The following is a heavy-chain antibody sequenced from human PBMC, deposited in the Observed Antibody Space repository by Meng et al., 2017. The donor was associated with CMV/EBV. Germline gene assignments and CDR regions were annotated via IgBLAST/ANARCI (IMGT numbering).Heavy chain of an antibody. Sequence: QVQLQRWVAGLVKPSETLSLTCAVYGGSFSGYYWSWIRQPPGKGLEWIGEINHSGSTNYNPSLKSRVTISVDTSKNQFSLKLSSVTAADTAVYYCARGSRRLPRFNWFDPWGQGTLVTVSS. D-gene: IGHD3-3*01. V-gene: IGHV4-34*01. CDR3: ARGSRRLPRFNWFDP. CDR2: INHSGST. J-gene: IGHJ5*02. CDR1: GGSFSGYY.